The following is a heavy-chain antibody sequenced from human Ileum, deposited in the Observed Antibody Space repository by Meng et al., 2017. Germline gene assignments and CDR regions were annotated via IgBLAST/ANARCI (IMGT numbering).Heavy chain of an antibody. Sequence: VQLQESGPGLVKPSETLSLTCTVSGGSISSYYWSWIRQPPGKGLEWIGYIYYSGSTNYNPSLKSRVTISVDTSKNQFSLKLSSVTAADTAVYYCARDYCSSTTCALDYWGQGTLVTVSS. CDR1: GGSISSYY. V-gene: IGHV4-59*01. D-gene: IGHD2-2*01. J-gene: IGHJ4*02. CDR2: IYYSGST. CDR3: ARDYCSSTTCALDY.